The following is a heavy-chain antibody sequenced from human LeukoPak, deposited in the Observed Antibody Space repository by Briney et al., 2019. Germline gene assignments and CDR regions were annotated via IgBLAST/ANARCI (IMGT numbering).Heavy chain of an antibody. Sequence: SSETLSLTCTFSGGSISSYYWIWIRQPPGKGLEWIGFIYYSGNTNYNPSLKSRVTISVDTSKNQFSLKLRSVTAADTAVYYCASAREYNSSSGRAYYFDYWGQGTLVTVSS. D-gene: IGHD6-6*01. V-gene: IGHV4-59*01. CDR1: GGSISSYY. CDR3: ASAREYNSSSGRAYYFDY. CDR2: IYYSGNT. J-gene: IGHJ4*02.